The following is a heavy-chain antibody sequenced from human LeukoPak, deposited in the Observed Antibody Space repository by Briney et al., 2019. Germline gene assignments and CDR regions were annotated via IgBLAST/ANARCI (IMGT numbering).Heavy chain of an antibody. CDR3: AKQSAGSSTWYSLHFDY. CDR2: ISVSGGST. D-gene: IGHD2-2*01. J-gene: IGHJ4*02. V-gene: IGHV3-23*01. Sequence: GGSLRLSCAASGFTLSNFAMSWVRQAPGKGLEWVSVISVSGGSTYYADSVKGRFTIPRDNSKNTLYLQMDSLRAEDTAVYFCAKQSAGSSTWYSLHFDYWGQGTLVTVSS. CDR1: GFTLSNFA.